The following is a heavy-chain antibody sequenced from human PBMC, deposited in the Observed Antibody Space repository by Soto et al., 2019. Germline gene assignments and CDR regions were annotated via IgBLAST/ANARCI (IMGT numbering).Heavy chain of an antibody. V-gene: IGHV1-69*02. CDR2: IIPILGIA. CDR3: ASDYCSSTSCYAGNWFDP. D-gene: IGHD2-2*01. CDR1: GGTFSSYT. Sequence: ASVKVSCKASGGTFSSYTISWVRQAPGQGLEWMGRIIPILGIANYAQKFQGRVTITADKSTSTAYMELSSLRSEDTAVYYCASDYCSSTSCYAGNWFDPWGQGTLVTVSS. J-gene: IGHJ5*02.